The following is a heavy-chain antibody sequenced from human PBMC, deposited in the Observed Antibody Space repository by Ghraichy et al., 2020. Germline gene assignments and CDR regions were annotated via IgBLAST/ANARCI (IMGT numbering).Heavy chain of an antibody. V-gene: IGHV3-23*01. Sequence: GGSLRLSCAASGFTFSSYAMSWVRQAPGKGLEWVSAISGSGGSTYYADSVKGRFTISRDNFKNTLYLQMNSLRAEDTAVYYCAKEPYYDFWSGSPHFDYWGQGTLVTVSS. CDR3: AKEPYYDFWSGSPHFDY. CDR2: ISGSGGST. CDR1: GFTFSSYA. D-gene: IGHD3-3*01. J-gene: IGHJ4*02.